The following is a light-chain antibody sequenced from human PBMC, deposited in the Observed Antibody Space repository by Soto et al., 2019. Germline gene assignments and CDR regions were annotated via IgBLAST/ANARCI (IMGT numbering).Light chain of an antibody. J-gene: IGKJ5*01. CDR3: QQYNSWPIT. CDR2: DAS. V-gene: IGKV3D-15*01. Sequence: EVVMTQSPGTLSVSPGERAILSCRASQSLTTNLAWYQQKPGQAPRLLIHDASTWGTGVPPRFTGSGSGTEFTLTISDLQSEDFAVYYCQQYNSWPITFGQGTRLENK. CDR1: QSLTTN.